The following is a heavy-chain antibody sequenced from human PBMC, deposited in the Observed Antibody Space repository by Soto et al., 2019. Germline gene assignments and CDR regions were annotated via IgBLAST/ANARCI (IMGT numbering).Heavy chain of an antibody. CDR3: ARDTTDILTGSYWYFDL. CDR1: GGTFSSYT. Sequence: QVQLVQSGAEVKKPGSSVKVSCKASGGTFSSYTISWVRQAPGRGLEWMGRIIPILGIANYAQKFQGRVTITADKSTSTAYMELSSLRSEDTAVYYCARDTTDILTGSYWYFDLWGRGTLVTVSS. J-gene: IGHJ2*01. D-gene: IGHD3-9*01. V-gene: IGHV1-69*08. CDR2: IIPILGIA.